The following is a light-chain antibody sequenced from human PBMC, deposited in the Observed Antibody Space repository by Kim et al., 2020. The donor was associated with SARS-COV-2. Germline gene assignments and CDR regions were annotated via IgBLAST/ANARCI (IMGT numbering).Light chain of an antibody. CDR3: AAWDDSLSGYV. V-gene: IGLV1-47*01. CDR1: SSNIGSHY. Sequence: GPMITISCSGSSSNIGSHYVYWYQQLPGTAPKLLIYRNNQRPSGVPDRFSGSKSGTSASLAISGLRSEDEADYYCAAWDDSLSGYVFGTGTKVTVL. CDR2: RNN. J-gene: IGLJ1*01.